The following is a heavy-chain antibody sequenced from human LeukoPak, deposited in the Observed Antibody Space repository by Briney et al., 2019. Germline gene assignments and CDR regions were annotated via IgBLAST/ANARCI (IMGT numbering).Heavy chain of an antibody. Sequence: GGSLRLSCAASGFTFSSYSMNWVRQAPGKGLEWVSSISSSSSYIYYADSVKGRFTISRDNAKNSLYLQMNSLRAEDTAVYYCASSTGGIMKNWFDPWGQGTLVTVSS. CDR3: ASSTGGIMKNWFDP. CDR1: GFTFSSYS. CDR2: ISSSSSYI. V-gene: IGHV3-21*01. D-gene: IGHD3-16*01. J-gene: IGHJ5*02.